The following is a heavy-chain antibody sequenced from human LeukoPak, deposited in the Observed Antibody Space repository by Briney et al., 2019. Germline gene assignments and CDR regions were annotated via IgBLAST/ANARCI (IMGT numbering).Heavy chain of an antibody. Sequence: ASLKVSCKASGYTFVNYGISWVRQAPGQGLEWMGWISAYNGKTIYSQKLQGRVTMTTDTSTSTAYMELRSLRSDDTAVYYCARRRRPAEYHGDYGWYFDLWGRGTLVTVSS. V-gene: IGHV1-18*01. CDR2: ISAYNGKT. CDR3: ARRRRPAEYHGDYGWYFDL. J-gene: IGHJ2*01. CDR1: GYTFVNYG. D-gene: IGHD4-17*01.